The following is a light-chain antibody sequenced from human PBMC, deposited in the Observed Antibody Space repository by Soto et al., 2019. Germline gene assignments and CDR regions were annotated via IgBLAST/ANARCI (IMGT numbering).Light chain of an antibody. CDR3: QQRGIWPPIT. J-gene: IGKJ5*01. CDR1: QSVSSY. V-gene: IGKV3-11*01. Sequence: EIVLPQSTATLSLSPGERATLSCRASQSVSSYLAWYQQKPGQAPRLLIYDASNRATGIPARFSGSGSGTDFTLTISSLEPEDFAVYYCQQRGIWPPITFGQGTRLAN. CDR2: DAS.